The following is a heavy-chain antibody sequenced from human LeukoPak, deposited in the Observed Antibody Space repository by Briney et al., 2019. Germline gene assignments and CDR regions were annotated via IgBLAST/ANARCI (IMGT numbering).Heavy chain of an antibody. CDR1: GFTFSSYA. Sequence: GGSLRLSCAASGFTFSSYAMHWVRQAPGKGLEWVAVISYDGSNKYYADSVKGRFTISRDNSKNTLYLQMNSLRAEDTAVYYCAREAGDYYYMDVWGKGTTVTVSS. CDR2: ISYDGSNK. V-gene: IGHV3-30*04. CDR3: AREAGDYYYMDV. J-gene: IGHJ6*03. D-gene: IGHD3-10*01.